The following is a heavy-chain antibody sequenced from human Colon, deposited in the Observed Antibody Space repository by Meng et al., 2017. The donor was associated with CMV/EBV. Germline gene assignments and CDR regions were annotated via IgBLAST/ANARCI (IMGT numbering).Heavy chain of an antibody. J-gene: IGHJ4*02. CDR3: TRDYYTSR. CDR1: GFTFSTYA. D-gene: IGHD1-26*01. V-gene: IGHV3-21*01. CDR2: ISATSADI. Sequence: GESLKISCAASGFTFSTYAMGWARQAPGKGLEWVSSISATSADIYYADSVRGRFTITRDNAKNSVYLEMNSLTAEDTAIYYCTRDYYTSRWGQGTLVTVSS.